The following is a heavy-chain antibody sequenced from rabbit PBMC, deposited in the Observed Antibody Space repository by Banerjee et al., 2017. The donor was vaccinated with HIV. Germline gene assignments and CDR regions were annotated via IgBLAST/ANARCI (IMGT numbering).Heavy chain of an antibody. J-gene: IGHJ3*01. V-gene: IGHV1S45*01. CDR3: ARRDYALSL. D-gene: IGHD4-2*01. Sequence: LEESGGDLVKPEGSLTLTCTASGFSFSSTYWICWVRQAPGKGPEWIACIDAGSSGSTYYASWAKGRFTISKTSSTTVTLQMTSLTAADTATYFCARRDYALSLWGQGTLVTVS. CDR2: IDAGSSGST. CDR1: GFSFSSTYW.